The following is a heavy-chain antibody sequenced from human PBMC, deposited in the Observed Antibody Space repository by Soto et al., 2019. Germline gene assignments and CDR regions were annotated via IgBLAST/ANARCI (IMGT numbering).Heavy chain of an antibody. D-gene: IGHD3-22*01. CDR1: GYTFNYYG. V-gene: IGHV1-18*04. J-gene: IGHJ4*02. CDR3: ARDWSRYFDSSGLLWFY. Sequence: ASVKVSCKASGYTFNYYGISWVRQAPGQGLEWVGWISAHNGDTKYAQNLQGRLTLTTDTSTSTAYMELTSLTSDDTAVYYCARDWSRYFDSSGLLWFYWGQGTLVTVSS. CDR2: ISAHNGDT.